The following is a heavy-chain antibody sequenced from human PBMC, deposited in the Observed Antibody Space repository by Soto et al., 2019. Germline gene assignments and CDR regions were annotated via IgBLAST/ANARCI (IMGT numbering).Heavy chain of an antibody. CDR1: GGSFSGYY. CDR2: INHSGST. J-gene: IGHJ6*02. Sequence: SETLSLTCAVYGGSFSGYYWSWIRQPPGKGLEWIGEINHSGSTNYNPSLKSRVTISVDTSKNQFSLKLSSVTAADTAVYYCARTVPDATYYYYGMDVWGQGTTVTVSS. CDR3: ARTVPDATYYYYGMDV. V-gene: IGHV4-34*01. D-gene: IGHD2-2*01.